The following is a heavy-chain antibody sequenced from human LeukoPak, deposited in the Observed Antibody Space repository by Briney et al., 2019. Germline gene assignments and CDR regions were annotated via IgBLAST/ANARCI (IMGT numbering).Heavy chain of an antibody. V-gene: IGHV3-30*04. CDR2: ISYDGGNK. J-gene: IGHJ4*02. CDR1: GFTFSSYA. CDR3: ARDRGQLVNDY. Sequence: GGSLRRSCAASGFTFSSYAMHWVRQAPGKGLEWVAVISYDGGNKYYADSVKGRFTISRDNSKNTLYLQMNSLRAEDTAVYYCARDRGQLVNDYWGQGTLVTVSS. D-gene: IGHD6-13*01.